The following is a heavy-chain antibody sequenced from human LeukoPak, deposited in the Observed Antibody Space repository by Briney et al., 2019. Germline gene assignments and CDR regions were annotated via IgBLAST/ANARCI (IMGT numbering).Heavy chain of an antibody. CDR2: IRYDGNTK. V-gene: IGHV3-30*02. CDR1: GFTFNSNG. CDR3: ARGFGRGDY. D-gene: IGHD3-3*01. Sequence: GGSLRLSCAASGFTFNSNGMHWVRQAPGKRLEWVAFIRYDGNTKYYADSVKGRFTISRDNAKNSLYLQMNSLRAEDTAVYYCARGFGRGDYWGQGALVTVSS. J-gene: IGHJ4*02.